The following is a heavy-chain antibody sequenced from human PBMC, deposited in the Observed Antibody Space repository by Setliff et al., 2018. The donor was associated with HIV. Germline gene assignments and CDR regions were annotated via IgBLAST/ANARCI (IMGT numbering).Heavy chain of an antibody. CDR2: IGAYNGNT. J-gene: IGHJ6*03. CDR3: ASRSYGSSDYYYYMDV. CDR1: GYTFTSYG. Sequence: GASVKVSCKASGYTFTSYGISWVRQAPGQGLEWMGWIGAYNGNTNYAQKLQGRVTMTTDTSTSTAYMELRSLRSDDTAVYYCASRSYGSSDYYYYMDVWGKGTTVTVSS. V-gene: IGHV1-18*01. D-gene: IGHD5-18*01.